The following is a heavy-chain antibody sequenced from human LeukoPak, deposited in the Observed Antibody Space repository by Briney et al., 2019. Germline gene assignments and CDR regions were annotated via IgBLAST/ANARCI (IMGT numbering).Heavy chain of an antibody. D-gene: IGHD3-10*01. Sequence: PSETLPLTCTVSGGSISPYFWSWIRQPPGKGLEWIGYISYTGNTNYNPSLKSRVTISVDTSKNQFSLQLTSVTAADTAVYYCARDDYRGVTNFDPWGQGTLVTVSS. CDR1: GGSISPYF. CDR3: ARDDYRGVTNFDP. J-gene: IGHJ5*02. V-gene: IGHV4-59*01. CDR2: ISYTGNT.